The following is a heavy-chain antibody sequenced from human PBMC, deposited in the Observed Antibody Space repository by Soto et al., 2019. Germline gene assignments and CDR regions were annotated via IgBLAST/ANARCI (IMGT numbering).Heavy chain of an antibody. CDR3: ARGGYYDYYMDV. V-gene: IGHV3-48*03. D-gene: IGHD3-16*01. Sequence: GGSLRLSCAASGFTFSSYEMNWVRQAPGKGLEWVSYISSSGSTIYYADSVKGRFTISRDNSKNSLYLQMNSLSAEGTAGYYWARGGYYDYYMDVWGKGTPVTVSS. CDR1: GFTFSSYE. CDR2: ISSSGSTI. J-gene: IGHJ6*03.